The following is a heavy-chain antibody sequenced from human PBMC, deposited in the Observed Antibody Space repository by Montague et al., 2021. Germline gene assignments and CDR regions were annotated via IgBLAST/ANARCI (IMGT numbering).Heavy chain of an antibody. D-gene: IGHD6-13*01. J-gene: IGHJ3*02. CDR2: ITLDGSST. CDR3: ARNFASAAPGAFDI. Sequence: SLRLSCAASGFSFSSYWMHWVRQAPGKGLLWVSRITLDGSSTTFADSVKGRFTTSRGNAQATLYLQMNSLRVEDTAVYYCARNFASAAPGAFDIWGQGTMVNVSS. CDR1: GFSFSSYW. V-gene: IGHV3-74*01.